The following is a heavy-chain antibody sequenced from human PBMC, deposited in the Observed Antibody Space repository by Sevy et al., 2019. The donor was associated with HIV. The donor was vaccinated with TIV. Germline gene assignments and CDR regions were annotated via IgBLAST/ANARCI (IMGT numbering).Heavy chain of an antibody. CDR2: IKQDGSEK. D-gene: IGHD3-22*01. CDR1: GFTFSNYW. J-gene: IGHJ4*02. CDR3: AKLGFYYDSSAYDYFDY. Sequence: GGSLRLSCAGSGFTFSNYWMSWVRQAPGKGLEWVANIKQDGSEKYYVDSVKGRFTISRDNAKNSLYLQMNSLRVEDTAVYFCAKLGFYYDSSAYDYFDYWGQGTLVTVSS. V-gene: IGHV3-7*01.